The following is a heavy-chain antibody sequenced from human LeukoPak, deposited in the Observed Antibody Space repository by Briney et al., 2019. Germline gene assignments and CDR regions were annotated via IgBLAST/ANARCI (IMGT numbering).Heavy chain of an antibody. J-gene: IGHJ4*02. CDR1: GYSFTSYW. D-gene: IGHD6-19*01. V-gene: IGHV5-10-1*01. CDR3: ARLPRGSSGWYIGSLRYYFDY. Sequence: GEALKISCKGSGYSFTSYWISWVRQMPGKGLEWMGRIDPSYSYTTYSPSYQGHVTISADKSISTASLQWSSLKASDNAMYYCARLPRGSSGWYIGSLRYYFDYWGQGTLVTVSS. CDR2: IDPSYSYT.